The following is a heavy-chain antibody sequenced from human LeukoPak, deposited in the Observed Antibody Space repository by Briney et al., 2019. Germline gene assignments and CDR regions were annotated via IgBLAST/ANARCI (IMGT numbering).Heavy chain of an antibody. CDR1: GFTFSSYE. V-gene: IGHV3-48*03. Sequence: GGSLRLSCAASGFTFSSYEMNWVRQAPGKGLEWVSYISSSGSTIYYADSVKGRFTISRDNAKNSLYLQMNSLRAEDTAVYYCARGETVTTLGKEAWGQGTLVTVSS. J-gene: IGHJ5*02. CDR3: ARGETVTTLGKEA. D-gene: IGHD4-17*01. CDR2: ISSSGSTI.